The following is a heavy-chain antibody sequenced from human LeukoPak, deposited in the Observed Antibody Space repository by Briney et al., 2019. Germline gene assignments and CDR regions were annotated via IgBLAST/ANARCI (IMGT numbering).Heavy chain of an antibody. CDR2: INPNSGNT. J-gene: IGHJ6*03. V-gene: IGHV1-8*02. D-gene: IGHD2-15*01. CDR1: GGTFSSYA. Sequence: ASVKVSCKASGGTFSSYAISWVRQATGHGLEWMGWINPNSGNTGYAQKFQGRVTMTRNTSISTAYMELSSLRSEDTAVYYCARDNGGRAMAYYYYYYMDVWGKGTTVTISS. CDR3: ARDNGGRAMAYYYYYYMDV.